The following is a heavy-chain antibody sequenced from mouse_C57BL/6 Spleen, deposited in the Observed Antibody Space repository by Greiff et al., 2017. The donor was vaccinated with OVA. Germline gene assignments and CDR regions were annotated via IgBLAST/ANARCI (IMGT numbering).Heavy chain of an antibody. CDR2: INPSNGGT. V-gene: IGHV1-53*01. CDR3: ARKDYGSSYGFLAMDY. D-gene: IGHD1-1*01. Sequence: QVQLQQPGTDLVKPGASVKLSCKASGYTFTSYWMHWVKQRPGQGLEWIGNINPSNGGTNYNEKFKSKATLTVDKSSSTAYMQLSSLTSEDSAVYYCARKDYGSSYGFLAMDYWGQGTSVTVSS. J-gene: IGHJ4*01. CDR1: GYTFTSYW.